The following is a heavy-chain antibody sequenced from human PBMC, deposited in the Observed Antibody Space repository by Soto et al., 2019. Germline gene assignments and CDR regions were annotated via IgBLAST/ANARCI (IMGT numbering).Heavy chain of an antibody. CDR1: GFTFSSYG. CDR2: ISYDGSNK. V-gene: IGHV3-30*18. J-gene: IGHJ4*02. Sequence: PGGSLRLSCAASGFTFSSYGMHWVRQAPGKGLEWVAVISYDGSNKYYADSVKGRFTISRDNSKNTLYLQMNSLRAEDTAVYYCAKDREFNTVARDYYFDYWGQGTLVTVSS. CDR3: AKDREFNTVARDYYFDY. D-gene: IGHD5-12*01.